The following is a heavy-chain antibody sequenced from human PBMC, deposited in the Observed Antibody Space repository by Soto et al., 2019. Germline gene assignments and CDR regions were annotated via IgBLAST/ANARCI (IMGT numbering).Heavy chain of an antibody. Sequence: QVKLVQSGAEVKKPGASVKVSCKASGYTFTSYGISWVRQATGQGLEWMGWISAYNCTTTYAQKLQGRVTMTTDTATSTAYMEVRRLRSDDTAVYYCARDLAVGLVDYWGQGTLVTVSS. CDR3: ARDLAVGLVDY. CDR1: GYTFTSYG. V-gene: IGHV1-18*01. D-gene: IGHD6-19*01. J-gene: IGHJ4*02. CDR2: ISAYNCTT.